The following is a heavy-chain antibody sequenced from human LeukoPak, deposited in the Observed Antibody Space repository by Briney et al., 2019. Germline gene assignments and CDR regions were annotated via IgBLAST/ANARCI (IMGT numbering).Heavy chain of an antibody. CDR3: ARDQGEMYSWFGESRAFDI. Sequence: GASVKVSCKASGYTLTSYYMHWVRQAPGQGLEWMGIIDPSDGSTIYAQKFQGRVTMTRDTSTSTVHMELSSLRSEDTAVYYCARDQGEMYSWFGESRAFDIWGQGTMVTVSS. D-gene: IGHD3-10*01. CDR1: GYTLTSYY. J-gene: IGHJ3*02. CDR2: IDPSDGST. V-gene: IGHV1-46*01.